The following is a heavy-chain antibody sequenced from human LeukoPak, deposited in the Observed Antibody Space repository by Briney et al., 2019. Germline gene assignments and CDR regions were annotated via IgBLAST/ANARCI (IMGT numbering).Heavy chain of an antibody. D-gene: IGHD2-15*01. Sequence: GGSLRLSCAASKFTFSKYWMSWVRQAPGKGLEWVADIKEDGSEKYYVDSVKGRSTISRQNAKSSLFLQMNSLRAEDTAVYYCARHRSGGSQDDAFDIWGQGTMVTVSS. CDR3: ARHRSGGSQDDAFDI. CDR2: IKEDGSEK. V-gene: IGHV3-7*01. CDR1: KFTFSKYW. J-gene: IGHJ3*02.